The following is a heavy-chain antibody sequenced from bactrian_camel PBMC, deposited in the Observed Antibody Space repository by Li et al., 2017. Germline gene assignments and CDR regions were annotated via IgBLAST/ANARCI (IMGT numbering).Heavy chain of an antibody. D-gene: IGHD1*01. V-gene: IGHV3S54*01. CDR2: IYLGGGNT. J-gene: IGHJ4*01. Sequence: HVQLVESGGGSVQPGGSLKLSCVASERGLNRNCMGWFRQFPGKEREGVATIYLGGGNTYYTDSVKGRFTISQNDARNTVYLQMNTLKPEDTDMYYCAAIAPTRLLVGEQDIISAFVMGARGPRSPSP. CDR1: ERGLNRNC. CDR3: AAIAPTRLLVGEQDIISAFV.